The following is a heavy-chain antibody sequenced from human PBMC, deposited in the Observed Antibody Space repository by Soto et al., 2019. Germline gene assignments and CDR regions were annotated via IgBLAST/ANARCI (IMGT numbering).Heavy chain of an antibody. V-gene: IGHV3-23*01. J-gene: IGHJ4*02. CDR2: ISGSGIST. D-gene: IGHD3-22*01. CDR3: AKAAGNSAYDHHDC. CDR1: GLTFSSYA. Sequence: DVQLLESGGGLVQPGGSLRLSCAASGLTFSSYAMSWVRQAPGKGLEWVSSISGSGISTYYADSVKGRFTISRDNSKNTLYMQMNTLRAEDTAVYYCAKAAGNSAYDHHDCWGQGTLVTVSS.